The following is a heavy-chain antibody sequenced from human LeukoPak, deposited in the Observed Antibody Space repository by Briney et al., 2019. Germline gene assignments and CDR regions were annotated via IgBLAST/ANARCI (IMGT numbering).Heavy chain of an antibody. CDR1: GFIFSNYG. J-gene: IGHJ4*02. D-gene: IGHD3-22*01. Sequence: GGSLRLSCAASGFIFSNYGMSWVRQVPGKGLEWVSSISDGGDFTSYADSVKGRFTISRDNSKNTVFLQMNSLRAEDTAVYYCARAAYDSSGYLTLWGQGTLVTVSS. CDR2: ISDGGDFT. CDR3: ARAAYDSSGYLTL. V-gene: IGHV3-23*01.